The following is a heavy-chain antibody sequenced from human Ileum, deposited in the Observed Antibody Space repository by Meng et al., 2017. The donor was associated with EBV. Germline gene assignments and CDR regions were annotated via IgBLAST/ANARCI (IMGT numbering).Heavy chain of an antibody. CDR2: ISQSGST. Sequence: QGEFKGSGLRPVKPSGTLTLTCVVSGGSITNKNWSWGRQPPGQGLEWIGEISQSGSTYYNPSLKSRVTISGDKSKNNFSLRLSSVTAADTAVYYCAKRTGDRGDYFDYWGQGALVTVSS. V-gene: IGHV4-4*02. CDR1: GGSITNKNW. D-gene: IGHD7-27*01. CDR3: AKRTGDRGDYFDY. J-gene: IGHJ4*02.